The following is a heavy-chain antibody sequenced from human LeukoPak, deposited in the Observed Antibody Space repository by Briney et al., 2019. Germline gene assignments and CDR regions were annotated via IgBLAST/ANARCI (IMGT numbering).Heavy chain of an antibody. CDR1: GYTFTSYY. V-gene: IGHV1-46*01. CDR2: INPSGGST. D-gene: IGHD4-17*01. Sequence: ASVKVSCKASGYTFTSYYMHWVRQAPGQGLEWMGIINPSGGSTSYAQKFQGRVTMTRDMSTSTVYMELSSLRSEDTAVYYCASPGPRATVTSQYFQHWGQGTLVTDSS. J-gene: IGHJ1*01. CDR3: ASPGPRATVTSQYFQH.